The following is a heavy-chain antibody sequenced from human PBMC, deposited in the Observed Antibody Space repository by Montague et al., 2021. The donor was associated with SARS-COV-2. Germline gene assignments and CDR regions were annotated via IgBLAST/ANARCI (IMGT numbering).Heavy chain of an antibody. CDR1: DGSFSDYS. V-gene: IGHV4-34*01. CDR2: INHRGST. J-gene: IGHJ4*02. Sequence: SEILSLTCAVYDGSFSDYSWTWIRQPPGKGLEWIGEINHRGSTNYNPSLKSRVTISVDTSKTQFSLKMASVTAADTAVYYCAGGRQHMNMVVVVVTGGEYYFDLWGQGTLVAVSS. D-gene: IGHD3-22*01. CDR3: AGGRQHMNMVVVVVTGGEYYFDL.